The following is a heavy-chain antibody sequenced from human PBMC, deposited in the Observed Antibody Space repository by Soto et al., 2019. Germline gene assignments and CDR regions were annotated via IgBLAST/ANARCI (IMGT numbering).Heavy chain of an antibody. V-gene: IGHV1-8*01. Sequence: QVQLVQSGAEVKKPGASVKVSCKASGYTFTSYDINWVRQATGQGLEWMGWMNPNSGNTGYAQKFQGRVTMTRNTSISTAYMKLSSLRSEDTAVYYCARVAWLYYYYYYGMDVWGQGTTVTVSS. J-gene: IGHJ6*02. CDR1: GYTFTSYD. CDR2: MNPNSGNT. D-gene: IGHD3-22*01. CDR3: ARVAWLYYYYYYGMDV.